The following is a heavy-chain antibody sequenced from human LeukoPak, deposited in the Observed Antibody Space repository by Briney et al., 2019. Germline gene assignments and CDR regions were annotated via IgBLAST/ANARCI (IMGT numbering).Heavy chain of an antibody. V-gene: IGHV3-21*01. CDR1: GFTFSSYT. Sequence: GGSLRLSCPASGFTFSSYTMNWVRQAPGKGLEWISSISPTGNSVYYADSLKGRSTISRDAAKNSLYLQMSSLRAEDTAMYYCARDLMGESGYAGYWGQGTLVTVSS. CDR2: ISPTGNSV. D-gene: IGHD5-12*01. J-gene: IGHJ4*02. CDR3: ARDLMGESGYAGY.